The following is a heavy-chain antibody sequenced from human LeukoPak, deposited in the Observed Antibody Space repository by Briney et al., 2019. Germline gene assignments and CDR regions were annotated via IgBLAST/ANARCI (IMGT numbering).Heavy chain of an antibody. CDR3: AKRGFRYGDFDY. CDR1: GYTFTSYA. Sequence: GASVKVSCKASGYTFTSYAMHWVRQAPGQRLEWMGWINAGNGNTKYSQKFQGRVTITRDTSASTAYMELSSLRSEDTAVYYCAKRGFRYGDFDYWGQGTLVTVSS. D-gene: IGHD5-18*01. V-gene: IGHV1-3*01. CDR2: INAGNGNT. J-gene: IGHJ4*02.